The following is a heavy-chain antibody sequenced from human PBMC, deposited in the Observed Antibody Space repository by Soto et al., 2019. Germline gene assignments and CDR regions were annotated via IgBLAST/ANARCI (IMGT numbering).Heavy chain of an antibody. Sequence: QVQLQESGPGLVKPSETLSLTCTVSGVSINSANWWSWVRQTPGRGLEWIGEIYHSGSTTHNPSLGSRLTISIDESKNQFSLRLTSVTVADTAVYYCAGPRGATYGPYDYWGQGTLVTVSS. D-gene: IGHD3-10*01. CDR1: GVSINSANW. V-gene: IGHV4-4*02. J-gene: IGHJ4*02. CDR2: IYHSGST. CDR3: AGPRGATYGPYDY.